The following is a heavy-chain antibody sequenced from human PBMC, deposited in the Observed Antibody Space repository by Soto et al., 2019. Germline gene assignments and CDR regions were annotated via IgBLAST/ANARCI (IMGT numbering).Heavy chain of an antibody. CDR3: ARATSDYDSSGYYYKARGFDY. Sequence: EVQLVESGGGLVKPGGSLRLSCAASGFTFSSYSMNWDRQAPGKGLEWVSSISSSSSYIYYADSVKGRFTISSDNAKNSLYLQMNSLRAEDTAVYYCARATSDYDSSGYYYKARGFDYWGQGTMVTVSS. D-gene: IGHD3-22*01. CDR2: ISSSSSYI. V-gene: IGHV3-21*01. J-gene: IGHJ4*02. CDR1: GFTFSSYS.